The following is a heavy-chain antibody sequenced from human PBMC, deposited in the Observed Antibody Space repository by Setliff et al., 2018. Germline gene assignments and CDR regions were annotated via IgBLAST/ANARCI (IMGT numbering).Heavy chain of an antibody. CDR1: GVRFTNFG. Sequence: ASVKVSCQTSGVRFTNFGFSWVRQAPGQGLEWLGSISPYSGNPNFPQWLQDRVTMTIDTSATTVYMELQSLRPDDTAVYYWVRSSAPQVVLAADFDFWGQGTPVTVSS. CDR2: ISPYSGNP. V-gene: IGHV1-18*01. CDR3: VRSSAPQVVLAADFDF. D-gene: IGHD6-19*01. J-gene: IGHJ4*02.